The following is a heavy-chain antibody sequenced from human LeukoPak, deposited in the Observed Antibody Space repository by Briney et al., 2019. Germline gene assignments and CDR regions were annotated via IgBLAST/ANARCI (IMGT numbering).Heavy chain of an antibody. CDR2: IYYSGST. V-gene: IGHV4-59*01. CDR1: GGSISSYY. Sequence: SETLSLTRTVSGGSISSYYWSWIRQPPGKGLEWIGYIYYSGSTNYNPSLKSRVTISVDTSKNQFSLKLSSVTAADTAVYYCARGWIPAAAIWGWGQGTLVTVSS. CDR3: ARGWIPAAAIWG. D-gene: IGHD2-2*01. J-gene: IGHJ4*02.